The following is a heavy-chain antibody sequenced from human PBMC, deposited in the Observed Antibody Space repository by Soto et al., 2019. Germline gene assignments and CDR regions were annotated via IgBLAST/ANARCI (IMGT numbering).Heavy chain of an antibody. J-gene: IGHJ4*02. CDR3: AQTQLERRREFDY. V-gene: IGHV4-34*01. CDR2: INHSGST. D-gene: IGHD1-1*01. Sequence: ASETLSLTCAVYGGSFSGYYWSWIRQPPGKGLEWIGEINHSGSTNYNPSLKSRVTISVDTSKNQFSLKLSSVTAADTAVYYCAQTQLERRREFDYWGQGALVTVSS. CDR1: GGSFSGYY.